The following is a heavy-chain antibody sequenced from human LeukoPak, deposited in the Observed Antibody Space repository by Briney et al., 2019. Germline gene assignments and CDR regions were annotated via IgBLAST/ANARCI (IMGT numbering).Heavy chain of an antibody. CDR1: GGSIRSGSYY. J-gene: IGHJ3*02. CDR3: ARVGGAAAFRAFDI. D-gene: IGHD6-13*01. CDR2: IYTSGST. Sequence: SETLSLTCTVSGGSIRSGSYYWSWIRQPAGKGLEWIGRIYTSGSTNYNPSLKSRVTISVDTSKNQFSLKLSSVTAADTAVYYCARVGGAAAFRAFDIWGQGTMVTVSS. V-gene: IGHV4-61*02.